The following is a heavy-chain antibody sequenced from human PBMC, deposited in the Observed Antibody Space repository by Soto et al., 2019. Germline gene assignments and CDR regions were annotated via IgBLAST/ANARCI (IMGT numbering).Heavy chain of an antibody. V-gene: IGHV3-30*03. D-gene: IGHD5-18*01. CDR3: ATSGYSYGLPLT. CDR2: ISYDGSNK. CDR1: GFTFSSYG. J-gene: IGHJ5*02. Sequence: QVQLVESGGGVVQPGRSLRLSCAASGFTFSSYGMHWVRQAPGKGLEWVAVISYDGSNKYYADSVKGRFTISRDNSKNTLYLQMNSLRAEDTAVYYCATSGYSYGLPLTWGQGTLVTVSS.